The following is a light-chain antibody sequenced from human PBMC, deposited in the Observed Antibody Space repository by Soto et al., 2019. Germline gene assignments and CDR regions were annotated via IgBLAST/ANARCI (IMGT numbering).Light chain of an antibody. CDR1: QSISSW. CDR3: QQYNSYSWT. CDR2: DAS. V-gene: IGKV1-5*01. J-gene: IGKJ1*01. Sequence: DIQMTQSPSTLSASVGDRVTITCRASQSISSWLAWYQQKPGKAPKLLIYDASSLESGVPSRFSGSGSGTEFTLTLSNLQPDDFATYYCQQYNSYSWTSGQGTKVEIK.